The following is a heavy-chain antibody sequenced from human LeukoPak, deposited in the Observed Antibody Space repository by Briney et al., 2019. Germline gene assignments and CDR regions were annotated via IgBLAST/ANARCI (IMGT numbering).Heavy chain of an antibody. J-gene: IGHJ4*02. CDR1: GGSISSYY. CDR3: ARGGPEYSSPSGDY. V-gene: IGHV4-4*07. CDR2: IYTSGST. D-gene: IGHD6-6*01. Sequence: SETLSLTCTVSGGSISSYYWSWIRQPARKGLEWIGRIYTSGSTNYNPSLKSRVTMSVDTSKNQFSLKLSSVTAADTAVYYCARGGPEYSSPSGDYWGQGTLVTVSS.